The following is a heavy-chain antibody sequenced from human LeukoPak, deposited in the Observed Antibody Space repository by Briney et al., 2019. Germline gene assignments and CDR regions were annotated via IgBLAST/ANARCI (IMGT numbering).Heavy chain of an antibody. CDR1: GGSMSSSF. J-gene: IGHJ4*02. Sequence: SETLSLTCTVSGGSMSSSFWSWIRQPPGKGLEWIGYIHHSGSASYNPSLKSRVTMSVDTSTLQFSLKMTSITTADTAVYYCARGSDTGMIGVFDYWGQGTLVTVSS. CDR3: ARGSDTGMIGVFDY. D-gene: IGHD3-22*01. V-gene: IGHV4-59*01. CDR2: IHHSGSA.